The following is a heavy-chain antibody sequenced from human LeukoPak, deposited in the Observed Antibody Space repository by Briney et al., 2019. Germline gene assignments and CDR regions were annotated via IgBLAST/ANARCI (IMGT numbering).Heavy chain of an antibody. CDR1: GDFIRWQY. V-gene: IGHV4-59*11. CDR2: INYSGYT. D-gene: IGHD4-17*01. J-gene: IGHJ4*02. Sequence: SETLSLTCTVSGDFIRWQYWSWLGQPPGQGLAWIGYINYSGYTDYNPSRESRVSISVDTSKDQCSLRLSSVTAADTAVYNCARECRQDYVYFDYGGQGTLPTVAS. CDR3: ARECRQDYVYFDY.